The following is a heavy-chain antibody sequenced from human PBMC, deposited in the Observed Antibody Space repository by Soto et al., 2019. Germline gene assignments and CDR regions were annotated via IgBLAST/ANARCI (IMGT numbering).Heavy chain of an antibody. D-gene: IGHD3-3*01. Sequence: SETLSLTCAVSGGSISSSNWWSWVRQPPGKGLEWIGYIYYSGSTYYSPSLKSRVTISVDTSKNQFSLKLSSVTAADTAVYYCARGGPAFGVVTSVVYWGQGTLVTVSS. CDR3: ARGGPAFGVVTSVVY. CDR1: GGSISSSNW. V-gene: IGHV4-4*02. CDR2: IYYSGST. J-gene: IGHJ4*02.